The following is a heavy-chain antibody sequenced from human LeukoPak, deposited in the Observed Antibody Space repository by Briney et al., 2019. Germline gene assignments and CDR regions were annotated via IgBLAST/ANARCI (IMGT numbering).Heavy chain of an antibody. D-gene: IGHD1-26*01. Sequence: GGSLRLSCAASGFTFSSYAMHWVRQAPGKGLEWVAVISYGGSNKYYADSVKGRFTISRDNSKNTLYLQMNSLRAEDTAVYYCAREEQFYFDYWGQGTLVTVSS. V-gene: IGHV3-30*04. J-gene: IGHJ4*02. CDR1: GFTFSSYA. CDR2: ISYGGSNK. CDR3: AREEQFYFDY.